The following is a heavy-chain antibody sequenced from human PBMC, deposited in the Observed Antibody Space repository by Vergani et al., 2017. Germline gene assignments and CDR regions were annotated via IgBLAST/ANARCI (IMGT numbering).Heavy chain of an antibody. V-gene: IGHV5-51*01. J-gene: IGHJ6*02. D-gene: IGHD5/OR15-5a*01. CDR1: GYSFTSYW. Sequence: EVQLVQSGAEVKKPGESLKISCKGSGYSFTSYWIGWVRQMPGKGLEWMGIIYPGDSNTRYSPSFQGQVTISADKSIRTAYRQWSSLKATDTAMYYWAGLPPSTTPGAPGGMDVWGQGTTVTVSS. CDR2: IYPGDSNT. CDR3: AGLPPSTTPGAPGGMDV.